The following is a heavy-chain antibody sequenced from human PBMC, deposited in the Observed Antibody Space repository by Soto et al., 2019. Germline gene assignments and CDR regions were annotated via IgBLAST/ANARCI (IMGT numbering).Heavy chain of an antibody. J-gene: IGHJ4*02. CDR2: IYYSGST. Sequence: SETLSLTCTVSGGSISSYYWSWIRQPPGKGLEWIGYIYYSGSTNYNPSLKSRVTISVDTSKNQFSLKLSSVTAADTAVYYCARINTRPRIQLRPGYFDYWGQGTLVTVSS. CDR1: GGSISSYY. D-gene: IGHD5-18*01. CDR3: ARINTRPRIQLRPGYFDY. V-gene: IGHV4-59*01.